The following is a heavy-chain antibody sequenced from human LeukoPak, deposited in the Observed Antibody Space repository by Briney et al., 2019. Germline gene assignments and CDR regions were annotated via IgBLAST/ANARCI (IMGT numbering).Heavy chain of an antibody. CDR1: GFTFSSYA. CDR2: ISYDGSNK. J-gene: IGHJ6*02. D-gene: IGHD1-26*01. Sequence: GGSLRLSCAASGFTFSSYAMHWVRQAPGKGLEWVAVISYDGSNKYYADSVKGRFTISRDNSKNTLYLQMNSLRAEDTAVYYCARDRVGATFYYYGMDVWGQGTTVTVSS. V-gene: IGHV3-30*04. CDR3: ARDRVGATFYYYGMDV.